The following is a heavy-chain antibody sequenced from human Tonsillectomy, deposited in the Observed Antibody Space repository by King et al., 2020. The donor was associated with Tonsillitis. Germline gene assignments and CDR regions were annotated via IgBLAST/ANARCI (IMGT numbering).Heavy chain of an antibody. V-gene: IGHV4-61*01. CDR2: FNNIRRS. CDR3: ARKPTTDIWSSDF. Sequence: VQLQESGPGLVKPSETLSLICTVSGGSVNGDSYFWSWIRQPPGKGLEWIGYFNNIRRSTYNPSLKSRVTISADTSKNQFSLNLRSVTAADTAVYFCARKPTTDIWSSDFWGQGTLVTVSS. D-gene: IGHD3-10*01. J-gene: IGHJ4*02. CDR1: GGSVNGDSYF.